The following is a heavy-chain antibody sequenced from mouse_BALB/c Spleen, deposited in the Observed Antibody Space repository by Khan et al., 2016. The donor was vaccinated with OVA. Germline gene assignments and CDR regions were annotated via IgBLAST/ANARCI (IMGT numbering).Heavy chain of an antibody. D-gene: IGHD1-1*01. V-gene: IGHV5-17*02. CDR3: ARSFFYGYYFDQ. J-gene: IGHJ2*01. Sequence: EVELVESGGGLVQPGGSRKLSCVASGFTFSNFGMHWVRQAPEKGLEWVAYISGDSSTIYYTDTVKGRFIISRDNPKNTLFLQLTSLGSDDMAMYYCARSFFYGYYFDQWGQGTTLTVSS. CDR1: GFTFSNFG. CDR2: ISGDSSTI.